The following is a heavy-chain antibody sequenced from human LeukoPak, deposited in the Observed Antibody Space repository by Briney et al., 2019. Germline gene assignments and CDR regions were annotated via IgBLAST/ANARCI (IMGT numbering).Heavy chain of an antibody. CDR2: VNHSGSA. Sequence: SETLSLTCAVYGASFSDYYWSWIRHSPTKGLEWIGEVNHSGSAKYNPSLKSRVTISADKSKNQFFLRLSPVAAADSGVYYCARERASDNHDNWFDPWGQGTLVTVSP. D-gene: IGHD3-9*01. J-gene: IGHJ5*02. CDR3: ARERASDNHDNWFDP. V-gene: IGHV4-34*01. CDR1: GASFSDYY.